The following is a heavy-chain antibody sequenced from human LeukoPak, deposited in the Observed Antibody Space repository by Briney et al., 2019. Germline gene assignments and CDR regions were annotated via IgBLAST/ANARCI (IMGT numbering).Heavy chain of an antibody. CDR2: ISYDGSNK. J-gene: IGHJ4*02. Sequence: PGGSLRLSCAASGFTFSSYAMHWVRQAPGKGLEWVAVISYDGSNKYYADSVKGRFTISRDNSKNTLYLQMNSLRAEDTAVYYCARARIAVAAPFDYWGQGTLVTVSS. CDR1: GFTFSSYA. V-gene: IGHV3-30-3*01. D-gene: IGHD6-19*01. CDR3: ARARIAVAAPFDY.